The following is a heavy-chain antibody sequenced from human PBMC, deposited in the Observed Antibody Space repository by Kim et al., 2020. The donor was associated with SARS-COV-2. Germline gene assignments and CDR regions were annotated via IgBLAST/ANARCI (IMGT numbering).Heavy chain of an antibody. D-gene: IGHD3-22*01. CDR1: GFTFSSYW. V-gene: IGHV3-7*01. CDR3: ARDGHYDSSGPPDY. J-gene: IGHJ4*02. Sequence: GGSLRLSCAASGFTFSSYWMSWVRQAPGKGLEWVANIKQDGSEKYYVDSVKGRFTISRDNAKNSLYLQMNSLRAEDTAVYYCARDGHYDSSGPPDYWGQGTLVTVSS. CDR2: IKQDGSEK.